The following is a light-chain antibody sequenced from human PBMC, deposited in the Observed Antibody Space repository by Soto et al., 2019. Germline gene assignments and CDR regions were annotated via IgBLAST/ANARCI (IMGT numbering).Light chain of an antibody. CDR3: QQYIRWPLT. Sequence: EIVLTQSPATLSVSPGERDTLSCRASQSVSSNLAWYQQKPGQAPSLLIYGAPTRATGTPARFSGSGPGTEFTLTISSLQSEDFAVYYCQQYIRWPLTFGGGTKVDIK. V-gene: IGKV3-15*01. J-gene: IGKJ4*01. CDR1: QSVSSN. CDR2: GAP.